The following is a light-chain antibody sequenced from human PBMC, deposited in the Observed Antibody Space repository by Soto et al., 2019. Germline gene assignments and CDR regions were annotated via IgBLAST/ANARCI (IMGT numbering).Light chain of an antibody. V-gene: IGKV3-20*01. Sequence: EIVLTQFPDTLSLSPGERATLSCRASQSVSSSSLAWYQQKRGQAPRLLIHGASSRATGIPDRFSGSGSGTDFTLTITRLEPEDFAVYYCQQYGSSPRTFGQGTKVEV. J-gene: IGKJ1*01. CDR2: GAS. CDR3: QQYGSSPRT. CDR1: QSVSSSS.